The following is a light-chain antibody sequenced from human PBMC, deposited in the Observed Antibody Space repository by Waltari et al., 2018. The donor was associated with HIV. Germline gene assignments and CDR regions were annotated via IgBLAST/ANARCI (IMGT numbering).Light chain of an antibody. Sequence: EIVLTQSPGTLSLSPGERATLSCRASQSVSSNLAWYQRKSGQAPRLLIYGASTRATGIPARFSGSGSGTEFTLTISSLQSEDFAVYYCQQYSNWPLTFGPGTKVDI. V-gene: IGKV3-15*01. J-gene: IGKJ3*01. CDR1: QSVSSN. CDR2: GAS. CDR3: QQYSNWPLT.